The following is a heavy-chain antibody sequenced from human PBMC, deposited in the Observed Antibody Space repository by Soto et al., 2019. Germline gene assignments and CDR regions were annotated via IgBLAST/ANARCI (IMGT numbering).Heavy chain of an antibody. CDR3: ARGVEAGCDY. J-gene: IGHJ4*02. CDR1: GYTFSSLD. V-gene: IGHV1-8*01. CDR2: MSPNSGNT. D-gene: IGHD2-15*01. Sequence: QVQLVQSGAEVKKPGASVKVSCKASGYTFSSLDINWMRQAPGQGLEWMGWMSPNSGNTGYAQKFQGRVTMTRDTSISTAYMELSGLTYDDTAIYYCARGVEAGCDYWGQGTRVTVSS.